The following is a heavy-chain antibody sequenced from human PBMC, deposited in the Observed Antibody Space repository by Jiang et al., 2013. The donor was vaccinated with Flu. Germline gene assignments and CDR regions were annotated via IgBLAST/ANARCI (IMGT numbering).Heavy chain of an antibody. Sequence: VQLLESGGGLVQPGGSLRLSCAASGFTFSDYAMTWVRQAPGKGLEWISGFSGNDGTTYYADSVKGRFTISRDNSKNTLYLQLNSLRAEDTAIYYCVKDWYGNKCPCMDVWGQGTTVIVSS. CDR3: VKDWYGNKCPCMDV. D-gene: IGHD2/OR15-2a*01. V-gene: IGHV3-23*01. CDR2: FSGNDGTT. CDR1: GFTFSDYA. J-gene: IGHJ6*02.